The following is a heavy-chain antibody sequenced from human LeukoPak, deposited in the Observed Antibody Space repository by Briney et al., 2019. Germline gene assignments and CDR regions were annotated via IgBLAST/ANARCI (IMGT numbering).Heavy chain of an antibody. J-gene: IGHJ4*02. V-gene: IGHV1-24*01. CDR2: FDAEDGET. Sequence: ASVKVSCKVSGYTLTQLSIHWVRQAPGKGLEWMLGFDAEDGETIYAQTFQGRVTITEDTSTDTAFMELSSLRSEDTAVYFCATGSIDYWGQGTLVTVSS. CDR1: GYTLTQLS. CDR3: ATGSIDY.